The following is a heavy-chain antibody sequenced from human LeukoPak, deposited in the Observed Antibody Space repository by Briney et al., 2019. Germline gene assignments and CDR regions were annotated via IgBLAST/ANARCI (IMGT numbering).Heavy chain of an antibody. V-gene: IGHV3-30*04. CDR3: AREVNGWFDP. J-gene: IGHJ5*02. Sequence: PGGSLRLSCAASGFTFSCCAMHWVRQAPGKGLEWVAVMSYGGSNKFYADSVEGRFTISRDNSKNTLYLQMNSLRPEDTAVYYCAREVNGWFDPWGQGTLVTVSS. CDR1: GFTFSCCA. CDR2: MSYGGSNK.